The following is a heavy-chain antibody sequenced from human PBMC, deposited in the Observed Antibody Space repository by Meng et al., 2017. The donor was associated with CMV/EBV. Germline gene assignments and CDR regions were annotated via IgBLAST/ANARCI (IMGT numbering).Heavy chain of an antibody. CDR1: GFTFRSFA. CDR3: ARYYYGSGSYSGAFDI. CDR2: IRGSGGSQ. J-gene: IGHJ3*02. D-gene: IGHD3-10*01. Sequence: GESLKISCAASGFTFRSFALSWVRQAPGKGLEWVSAIRGSGGSQYYADSVKGRFTISRDNSKNTLYLQMNSLRAEDTAVYYCARYYYGSGSYSGAFDIWGQGTMVTVSS. V-gene: IGHV3-23*01.